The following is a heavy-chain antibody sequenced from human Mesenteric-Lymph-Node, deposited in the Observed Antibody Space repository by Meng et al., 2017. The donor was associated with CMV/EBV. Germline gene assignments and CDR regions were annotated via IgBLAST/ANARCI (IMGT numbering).Heavy chain of an antibody. J-gene: IGHJ4*02. CDR2: ISTTGTTI. CDR3: ARDWALDS. CDR1: GFTFSSFD. V-gene: IGHV3-48*03. D-gene: IGHD7-27*01. Sequence: GGSLRLSCAASGFTFSSFDMNWVRQAPGKGLEWVSFISTTGTTIYYADSVKGRFTISRDNAKNSLHLQMNSLRAEDTALYYCARDWALDSWGQGTLVTVSS.